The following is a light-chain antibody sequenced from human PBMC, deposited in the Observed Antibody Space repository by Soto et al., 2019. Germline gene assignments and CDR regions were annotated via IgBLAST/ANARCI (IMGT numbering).Light chain of an antibody. CDR3: QQYNTYWYT. V-gene: IGKV1-5*03. Sequence: DIQMTQSPSTLSASVGDRVTITCRASQSIGSWLAWYQQKPGKAPKLLIYKASSLESGVPSRFSGSGSGTEFTLNISSLQPDDFATYYCQQYNTYWYTFGQGTKLESK. J-gene: IGKJ2*01. CDR2: KAS. CDR1: QSIGSW.